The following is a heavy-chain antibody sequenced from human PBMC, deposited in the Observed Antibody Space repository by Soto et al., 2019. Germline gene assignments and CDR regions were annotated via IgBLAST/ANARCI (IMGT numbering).Heavy chain of an antibody. CDR2: ISAYNGDT. CDR3: ARTHWQTDYLEGFDF. V-gene: IGHV1-18*04. J-gene: IGHJ4*02. Sequence: VASVKVSCKTSGYTFTSHGISWVRWAPGRGLEWMGWISAYNGDTKYARRVQNRVSMTTDTSTATAYIELRSLRFDDTAIYFCARTHWQTDYLEGFDFWGQGTPVTVSS. D-gene: IGHD1-1*01. CDR1: GYTFTSHG.